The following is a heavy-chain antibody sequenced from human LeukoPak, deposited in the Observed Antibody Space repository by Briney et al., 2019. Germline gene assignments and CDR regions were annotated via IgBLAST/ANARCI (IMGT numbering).Heavy chain of an antibody. CDR2: ISSSSSTI. Sequence: PSETLSLTCTVSGGSISSHYWSWVRQAPGKGLEWVSYISSSSSTIYYVDSVKGRFTISRDNAKNSLYLQMNSLRAEDTAVYYCARERGGYCSGTSCSNAFDIWGQGTMVTVSS. CDR1: GGSISSHY. V-gene: IGHV3-48*04. D-gene: IGHD2-2*01. CDR3: ARERGGYCSGTSCSNAFDI. J-gene: IGHJ3*02.